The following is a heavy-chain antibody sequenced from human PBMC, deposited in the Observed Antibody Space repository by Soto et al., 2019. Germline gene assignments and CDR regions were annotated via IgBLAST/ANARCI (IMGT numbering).Heavy chain of an antibody. CDR2: ISTAHSDI. D-gene: IGHD4-17*01. V-gene: IGHV1-18*01. J-gene: IGHJ4*02. CDR3: ARDLAYLRVF. CDR1: GYSFTAYG. Sequence: QVQLVQSGAEVKKPGASVKVSCKASGYSFTAYGISWVRQAPGQGLEWMGWISTAHSDIGYAQKFQGRVTMTTDTSTSTAYMELRSLRSDEKALYYCARDLAYLRVFGGQGTLVTVSS.